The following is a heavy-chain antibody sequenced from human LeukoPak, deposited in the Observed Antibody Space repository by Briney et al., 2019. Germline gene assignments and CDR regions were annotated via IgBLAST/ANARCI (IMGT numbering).Heavy chain of an antibody. Sequence: SQTLSLTCTVSGGSLSSGTFYWSWIRQPAGKGLEWIGRVYTSGSTDYNSSFMSRVTISIDTSKNQFFLKLSSVTAADTAVYYCARVGGSSGSYYYFDNWGQGTLVTVSS. CDR3: ARVGGSSGSYYYFDN. CDR1: GGSLSSGTFY. CDR2: VYTSGST. J-gene: IGHJ4*02. D-gene: IGHD1-26*01. V-gene: IGHV4-61*02.